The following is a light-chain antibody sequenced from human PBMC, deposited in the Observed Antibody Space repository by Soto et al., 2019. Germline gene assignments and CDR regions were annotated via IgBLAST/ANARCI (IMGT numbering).Light chain of an antibody. CDR3: QQSYSTPRT. Sequence: DIQMTQSPSSLSASVGDRVTITCRASQSISNYLNWYQQKPGKAPKLLIYAASSIQSGVPSRFSGSGSGTHFTLAITSLQPEDFATYYCQQSYSTPRTFGQGTKLEI. V-gene: IGKV1-39*01. CDR1: QSISNY. CDR2: AAS. J-gene: IGKJ2*01.